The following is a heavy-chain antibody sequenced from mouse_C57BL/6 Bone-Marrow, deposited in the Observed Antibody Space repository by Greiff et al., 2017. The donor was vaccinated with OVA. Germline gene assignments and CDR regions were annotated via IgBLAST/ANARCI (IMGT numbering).Heavy chain of an antibody. J-gene: IGHJ2*01. V-gene: IGHV5-17*01. CDR1: GFTFSDYG. CDR2: ISSGSSTI. CDR3: ARDFTVVATFDY. D-gene: IGHD1-1*01. Sequence: EVKLVESGGGLVKPGGSLKLSCAASGFTFSDYGMHWVRQAPEKGLEWVAYISSGSSTIYYADTVKGRFTISRDNAKNTLFLQMTSLRSEDTAMYYCARDFTVVATFDYWGQGTPLTVSS.